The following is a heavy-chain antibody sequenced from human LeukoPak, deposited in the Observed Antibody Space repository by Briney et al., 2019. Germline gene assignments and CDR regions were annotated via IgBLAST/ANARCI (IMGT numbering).Heavy chain of an antibody. J-gene: IGHJ4*02. CDR2: ITYDGGKR. CDR3: AKSGSGYYYGSGSYLVDF. CDR1: GFTFSSYG. D-gene: IGHD3-10*01. V-gene: IGHV3-30*18. Sequence: GGSLRLSCAASGFTFSSYGIHWVRQAPGKGLEWVAVITYDGGKRYYADSVKGRFTISRDNSNNTSYLQMNNLRAEDTAVYYCAKSGSGYYYGSGSYLVDFWGQGTLVTVSS.